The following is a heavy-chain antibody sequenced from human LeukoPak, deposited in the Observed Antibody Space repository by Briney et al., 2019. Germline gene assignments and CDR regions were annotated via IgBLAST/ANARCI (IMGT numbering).Heavy chain of an antibody. CDR3: AKVRLRGFGELLYKSSYFDY. D-gene: IGHD3-10*01. V-gene: IGHV3-23*01. CDR1: GFTFSSYA. CDR2: ISGSGGST. Sequence: PGGSLRLSCAASGFTFSSYAMSWVRQAPGKGLEWVSAISGSGGSTYYADSVKGRFTISRDNSKNTLYLQMNSLRAEDTAVYYCAKVRLRGFGELLYKSSYFDYWGQGTLVTVSS. J-gene: IGHJ4*02.